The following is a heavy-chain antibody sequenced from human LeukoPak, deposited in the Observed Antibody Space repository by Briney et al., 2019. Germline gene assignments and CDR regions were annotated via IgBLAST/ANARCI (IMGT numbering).Heavy chain of an antibody. V-gene: IGHV4-61*02. CDR1: GGSISSGSYY. CDR2: IYTSGST. D-gene: IGHD3-16*01. Sequence: SETLSLTCTVSGGSISSGSYYWSWIRQPAGKGLEWIGRIYTSGSTNYNPSLKSRVTISVDTSKNQFSLKLSSVTAADTAVYYCARAVGGYYYYGMDVWGQGTTVTVSS. CDR3: ARAVGGYYYYGMDV. J-gene: IGHJ6*02.